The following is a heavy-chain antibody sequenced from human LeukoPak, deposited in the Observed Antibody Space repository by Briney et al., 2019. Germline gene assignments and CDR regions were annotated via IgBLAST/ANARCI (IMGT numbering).Heavy chain of an antibody. J-gene: IGHJ4*02. V-gene: IGHV3-21*01. CDR1: GFTFSNYA. CDR3: ASFKAGAFDY. CDR2: ISSSSSYI. D-gene: IGHD3-10*01. Sequence: GGSLRLSCAASGFTFSNYAMSWVRQAPGRGLEWVSSISSSSSYIYYADSVKGRFTISRDNAKNSLYLQMNSLRAEDTAVYYCASFKAGAFDYWGQGTLVTVSS.